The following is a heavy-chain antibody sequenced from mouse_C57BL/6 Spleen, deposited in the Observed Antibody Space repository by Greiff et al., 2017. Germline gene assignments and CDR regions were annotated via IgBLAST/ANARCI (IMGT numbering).Heavy chain of an antibody. CDR3: ARGGLRHAMDY. CDR2: ISAGGSYT. D-gene: IGHD2-4*01. J-gene: IGHJ4*01. V-gene: IGHV5-4*03. CDR1: GFTFSSYA. Sequence: EVKLMESGGGLVKPGGSLKLSCAASGFTFSSYAMPWVRQTPEKRLEWVATISAGGSYTDYPGNVKGRVTISRDKAKNNLYLQMSHLKSEDTAMYYCARGGLRHAMDYWGQGTSVTVSS.